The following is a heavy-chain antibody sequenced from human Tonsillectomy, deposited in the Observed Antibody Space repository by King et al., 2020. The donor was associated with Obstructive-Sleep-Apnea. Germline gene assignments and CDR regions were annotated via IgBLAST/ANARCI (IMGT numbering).Heavy chain of an antibody. CDR3: ARVFNDAFDI. V-gene: IGHV4-59*01. Sequence: VQLQESGPGLVKPSETLSLTCTVSGGSLSSYYWSLIRQPPGKGLEWVWYIYYSGSTNYNPSLKSRVTISVDTSKNPFSLKLSSVTAADTAVYYCARVFNDAFDIWGQGTMVTVSS. CDR1: GGSLSSYY. CDR2: IYYSGST. J-gene: IGHJ3*02.